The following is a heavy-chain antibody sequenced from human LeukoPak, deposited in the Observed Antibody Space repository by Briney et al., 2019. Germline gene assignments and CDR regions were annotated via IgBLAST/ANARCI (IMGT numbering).Heavy chain of an antibody. CDR2: FDPEDGET. J-gene: IGHJ5*02. CDR1: GYTLTELS. D-gene: IGHD2-2*01. Sequence: ASVKVSCKVSGYTLTELSMHWVRQAPGKGLEWMGGFDPEDGETIYAQKFQGRVTMTEDTSTDTAYMELSSLRAEDTAVYYCATVRYCSSPSCYGQWFDPWGQGTLVTVSS. CDR3: ATVRYCSSPSCYGQWFDP. V-gene: IGHV1-24*01.